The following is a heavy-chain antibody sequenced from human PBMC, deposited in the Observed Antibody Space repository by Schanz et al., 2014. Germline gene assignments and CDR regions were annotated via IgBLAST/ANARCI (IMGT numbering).Heavy chain of an antibody. CDR3: ARGGYSSGWYDRDIAHFDY. Sequence: QVQLIQSGAEVKKPGASVKVSCTASGYTFTSYDINWVRQAPGQGLEWLGWMNPNSGNPGFAQKFRGRVTMTRNTSMSTAYIELHILTSEDTAVYYCARGGYSSGWYDRDIAHFDYWGQGTLVTVAS. D-gene: IGHD6-19*01. J-gene: IGHJ4*02. V-gene: IGHV1-8*01. CDR1: GYTFTSYD. CDR2: MNPNSGNP.